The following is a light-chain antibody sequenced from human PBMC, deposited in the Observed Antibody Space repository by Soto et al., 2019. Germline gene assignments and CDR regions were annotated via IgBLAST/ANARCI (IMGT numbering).Light chain of an antibody. V-gene: IGKV3-15*01. CDR2: GAS. J-gene: IGKJ5*01. CDR3: QQYHNWPPIT. Sequence: EIVMTQSPATLSVSPGERDTLSCRASQSVSSNLAWYQQKPGQAPRLLIYGASTRATGIPARFSGSGSGTEFPLTISSLEAADFAVYYCQQYHNWPPITFGQGTRLEIK. CDR1: QSVSSN.